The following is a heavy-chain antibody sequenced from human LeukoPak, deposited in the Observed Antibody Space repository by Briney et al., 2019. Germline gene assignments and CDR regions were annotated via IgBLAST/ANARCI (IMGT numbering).Heavy chain of an antibody. CDR2: IYPGDSDT. V-gene: IGHV5-51*01. Sequence: RRGESLKISCKGSGYSFTSYWIGWVRQMPGKGLEWMGIIYPGDSDTRYSPSFQGQVTMTADKSIGTAYLQWSSLKASDTAMYYCARQGLGGGDGSGAFDIWGQGTMVTVSS. J-gene: IGHJ3*02. CDR1: GYSFTSYW. CDR3: ARQGLGGGDGSGAFDI. D-gene: IGHD2-21*02.